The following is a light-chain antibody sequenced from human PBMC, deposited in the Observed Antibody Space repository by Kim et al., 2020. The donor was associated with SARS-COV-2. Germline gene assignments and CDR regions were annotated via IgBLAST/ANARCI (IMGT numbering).Light chain of an antibody. V-gene: IGKV3-20*01. CDR3: QQYGSSPQT. J-gene: IGKJ1*01. CDR2: DAS. Sequence: EIVLTQSPGTLSLSPGERATFSCRASQSVSSSSSAWYQQKPGQAPRLLIYDASTRATGIPDRFSGSGSRTDFTLTISRLEPEDFAVYYCQQYGSSPQTFGQGTKVDIK. CDR1: QSVSSSS.